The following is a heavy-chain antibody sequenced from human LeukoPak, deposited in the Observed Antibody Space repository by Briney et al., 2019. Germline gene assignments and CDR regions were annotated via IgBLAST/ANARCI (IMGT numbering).Heavy chain of an antibody. V-gene: IGHV3-30*18. J-gene: IGHJ4*02. D-gene: IGHD1-26*01. Sequence: GTSLRLSCAASGFTFSSGMHWVRQAPGKGLGWGAVISYDGKHKYYGDSVKGRFTISRDNSRNTLYLQMDSLKTEDTAVYYCAKGELHFNTCSFDYWGQGTLVTVSS. CDR2: ISYDGKHK. CDR1: GFTFSSG. CDR3: AKGELHFNTCSFDY.